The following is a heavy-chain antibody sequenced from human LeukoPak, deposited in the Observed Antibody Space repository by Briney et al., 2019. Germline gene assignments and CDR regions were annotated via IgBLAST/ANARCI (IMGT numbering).Heavy chain of an antibody. V-gene: IGHV3-21*01. D-gene: IGHD1-26*01. CDR2: ISSSSSYI. CDR1: GFTFSSYS. CDR3: ARDGSGSYFHYYMDV. J-gene: IGHJ6*03. Sequence: GGSLRLSCAASGFTFSSYSMNWVRQAPGKGLEWVSSISSSSSYIYYADSVKGRFTISRDNAKNSLYLQMNSLRAEDTAVYYCARDGSGSYFHYYMDVWGKGTTVTVSS.